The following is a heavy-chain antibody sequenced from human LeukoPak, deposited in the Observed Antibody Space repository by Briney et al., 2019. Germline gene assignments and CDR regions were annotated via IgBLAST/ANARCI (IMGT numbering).Heavy chain of an antibody. J-gene: IGHJ6*02. Sequence: PSETLSLTCTVSGVSVSSSNYYWGWIRQAPGMGLEWIGSVYRSGSASYNPSLKSRVTISVDTSKNQFSLKLSSVTAADTAVYYCARTRGFGEYQIKPTPRYYYYGMDVWGQGTTVTVSS. CDR3: ARTRGFGEYQIKPTPRYYYYGMDV. CDR2: VYRSGSA. D-gene: IGHD3-10*01. CDR1: GVSVSSSNYY. V-gene: IGHV4-39*07.